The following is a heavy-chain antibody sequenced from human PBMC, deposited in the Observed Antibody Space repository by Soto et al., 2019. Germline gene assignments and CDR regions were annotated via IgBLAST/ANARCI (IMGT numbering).Heavy chain of an antibody. V-gene: IGHV2-5*02. CDR3: IQSRCGGDCLQSYASYYYYGMDV. CDR2: IYWDDDK. J-gene: IGHJ6*02. Sequence: SGPTLVNPTQTLTLTCTFSAFSLSTGGVGVGWIRQPPGKALEWLALIYWDDDKRYSPSLRSRLTITKDTSKNQVVLTMTNLDPVDTATYYCIQSRCGGDCLQSYASYYYYGMDVWGQGTTVTVSS. CDR1: AFSLSTGGVG. D-gene: IGHD2-21*02.